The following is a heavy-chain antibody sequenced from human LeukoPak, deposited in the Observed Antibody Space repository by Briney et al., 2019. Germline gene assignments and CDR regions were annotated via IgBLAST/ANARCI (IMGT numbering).Heavy chain of an antibody. V-gene: IGHV3-30-3*01. D-gene: IGHD4-17*01. J-gene: IGHJ4*02. CDR1: GFTFSSYA. CDR3: AKGDYGDYAIDY. CDR2: ISYDGSNK. Sequence: SGGSLRLSCAASGFTFSSYAMHWVRQAPGKGLEWVAVISYDGSNKYYADSVKGRFTISRDNSKNTLYLQMNSLRAEDTAVYYCAKGDYGDYAIDYWGQGTLVTVSS.